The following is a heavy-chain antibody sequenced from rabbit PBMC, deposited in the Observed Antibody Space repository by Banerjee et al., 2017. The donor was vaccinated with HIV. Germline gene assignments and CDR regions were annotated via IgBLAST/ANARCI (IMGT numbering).Heavy chain of an antibody. CDR3: ARNIRAYSSGWNL. D-gene: IGHD4-1*01. V-gene: IGHV1S47*01. Sequence: QEQLVESGGGLVTLGGSLKLSCKASGIDFSSYGFAWVRQAPGKGLQWIAYIYPDYITTHYATWVNGRFTISLDNAQNTVFLQVTSLTAADTATYFCARNIRAYSSGWNLWGPGTLVTVS. CDR2: IYPDYITT. CDR1: GIDFSSYG. J-gene: IGHJ4*01.